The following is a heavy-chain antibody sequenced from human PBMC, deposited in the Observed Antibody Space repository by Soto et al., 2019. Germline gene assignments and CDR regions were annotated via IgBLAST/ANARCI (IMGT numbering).Heavy chain of an antibody. D-gene: IGHD4-17*01. Sequence: ASVKVYCKASGNTLNNYHMHWVRQAPGQGLEWMGIINPSGGSTSYAQKFQGRVTMTGDTSTSTVYMELSSLRSEDTAVYYCARGGLLTSATQRYFQYWGQGTLVTVSS. CDR1: GNTLNNYH. CDR2: INPSGGST. J-gene: IGHJ1*01. V-gene: IGHV1-46*02. CDR3: ARGGLLTSATQRYFQY.